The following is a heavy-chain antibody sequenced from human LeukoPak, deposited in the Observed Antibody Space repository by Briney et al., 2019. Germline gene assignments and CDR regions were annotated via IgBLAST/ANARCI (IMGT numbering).Heavy chain of an antibody. V-gene: IGHV3-23*01. CDR1: GFTFSSYA. CDR2: ISGSGTGT. J-gene: IGHJ4*02. CDR3: AKDSRGYGGSDLDY. D-gene: IGHD5-12*01. Sequence: PGGFLRLSCAASGFTFSSYAMSWVRQAPGKGLEWVSAISGSGTGTYYADSVKGRFTISRDNSKNTLYLQMNSLRAEDTAVYYCAKDSRGYGGSDLDYWGQGTLVTVSS.